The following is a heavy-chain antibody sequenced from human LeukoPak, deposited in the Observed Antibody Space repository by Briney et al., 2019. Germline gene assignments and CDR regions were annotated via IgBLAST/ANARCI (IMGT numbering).Heavy chain of an antibody. D-gene: IGHD3-3*01. CDR3: ARSRYDFWSGYTVDY. Sequence: GGPLSPSGEASGSPSRTYVLTWVPRLQAKGWRGGEVISYDGSNKYYADSVKGRFTISRDNSKNTLYLQMNSLRAEDTAVYYCARSRYDFWSGYTVDYWGQGTLVTVSS. J-gene: IGHJ4*02. CDR1: GSPSRTYV. V-gene: IGHV3-30-3*01. CDR2: ISYDGSNK.